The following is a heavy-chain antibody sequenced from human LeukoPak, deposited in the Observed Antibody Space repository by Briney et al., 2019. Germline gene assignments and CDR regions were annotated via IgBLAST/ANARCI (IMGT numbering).Heavy chain of an antibody. CDR2: IYTSGST. CDR3: AREPRGYYYYYMDV. CDR1: GGSSSDYY. J-gene: IGHJ6*03. Sequence: SETLSLTCTVYGGSSSDYYWSWIRQPAGKGLEWIGRIYTSGSTNYNPSLKSRVTISVDTSKNQFSLKLSSVTAADTAVYYCAREPRGYYYYYMDVWGKGTTVTVSS. V-gene: IGHV4-4*07.